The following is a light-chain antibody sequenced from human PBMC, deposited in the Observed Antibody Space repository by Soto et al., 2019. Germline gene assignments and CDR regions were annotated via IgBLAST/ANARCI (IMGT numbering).Light chain of an antibody. J-gene: IGKJ5*01. CDR2: DAS. V-gene: IGKV1-8*01. CDR3: QQYYSYPIT. Sequence: AIRMTQSPSSFSASTGDRVTITCRASQGVSSNLAWYQQKPGKAPELLIYDASTLESGAPSRFSGSGSGTDFTLTISSLQSEDFGTYYCQQYYSYPITFGQGTRLEIK. CDR1: QGVSSN.